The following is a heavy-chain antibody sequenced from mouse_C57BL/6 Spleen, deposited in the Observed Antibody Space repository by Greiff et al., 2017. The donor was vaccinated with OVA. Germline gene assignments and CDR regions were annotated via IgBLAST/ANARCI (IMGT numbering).Heavy chain of an antibody. D-gene: IGHD1-1*01. CDR3: TRDYYGSSYGYFDV. Sequence: QVHVKQSGAELVRPGASVTLSCKASGYTFTDYDMHWVKQTPVHGLEWIGAIDPETGGTAYNQKFKGKAILTADKSSSTAYMELRSLTSEDSAVYYFTRDYYGSSYGYFDVWGTGTTVTVSS. CDR2: IDPETGGT. V-gene: IGHV1-15*01. J-gene: IGHJ1*03. CDR1: GYTFTDYD.